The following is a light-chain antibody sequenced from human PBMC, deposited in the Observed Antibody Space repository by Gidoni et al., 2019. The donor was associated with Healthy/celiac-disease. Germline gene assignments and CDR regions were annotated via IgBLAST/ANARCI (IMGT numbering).Light chain of an antibody. V-gene: IGKV3-15*01. CDR3: QQYNNWPYT. Sequence: EIVMTQSTATLSVSPGERATRSCRASQSVSSNLAWYQQKPGQAPRLLIYGASTRATGIPARFSGSGSGTEFTLTISRLQSEDFAVYYCQQYNNWPYTFGQGTKLEIK. CDR1: QSVSSN. J-gene: IGKJ2*01. CDR2: GAS.